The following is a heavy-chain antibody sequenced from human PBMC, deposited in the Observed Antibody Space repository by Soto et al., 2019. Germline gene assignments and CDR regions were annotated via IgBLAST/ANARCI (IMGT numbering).Heavy chain of an antibody. V-gene: IGHV3-74*01. D-gene: IGHD1-26*01. Sequence: EVQLVESGGGVVQPGGSLRLSCTASGFTFNTHWMHWVRQAPGRGLVWVSGIYFDAITTNYADSVKGRLTVSRDNAKNTVYLHVNTLRDEGTAVYYCARGGAMGVDYWGQGTLVTVSS. CDR3: ARGGAMGVDY. J-gene: IGHJ4*02. CDR1: GFTFNTHW. CDR2: IYFDAITT.